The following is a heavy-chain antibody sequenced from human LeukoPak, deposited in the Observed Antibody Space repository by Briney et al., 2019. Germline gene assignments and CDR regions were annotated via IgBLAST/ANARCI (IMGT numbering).Heavy chain of an antibody. CDR3: ARDYYDSSGYRDPYYMDV. J-gene: IGHJ6*03. D-gene: IGHD3-22*01. V-gene: IGHV3-7*01. CDR2: MKQDGSEK. Sequence: PGGSLRLSCAASGFTFSSYWMSWVRQAPGKGLEWVANMKQDGSEKYYVDSVKGRFTISRDNAKNSLYLQMNSLRAEDTAVYYCARDYYDSSGYRDPYYMDVWGKGATVTVSS. CDR1: GFTFSSYW.